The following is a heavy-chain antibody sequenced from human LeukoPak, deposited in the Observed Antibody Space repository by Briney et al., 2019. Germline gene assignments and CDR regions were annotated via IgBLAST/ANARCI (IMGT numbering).Heavy chain of an antibody. J-gene: IGHJ5*02. CDR3: ARAVAAHNWFDP. CDR2: IIPIFGTA. Sequence: ASVKVSCKASGGTFSSYVISWVRQAPGQGLEWMGGIIPIFGTANYAQKFQGRVTITTDESTSTAYMELSSLRSEDTAVYYCARAVAAHNWFDPWGQGTLVTVSS. V-gene: IGHV1-69*05. CDR1: GGTFSSYV. D-gene: IGHD6-19*01.